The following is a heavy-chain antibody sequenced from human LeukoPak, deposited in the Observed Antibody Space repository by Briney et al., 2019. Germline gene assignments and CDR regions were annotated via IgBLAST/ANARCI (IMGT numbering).Heavy chain of an antibody. Sequence: PGGSLRLSCAASGLTFSNDAMSWVREAPGKGMEWVSAVSGRDDSTYYADSVKGRFTISRDTSKNTLYLQMNSLRAEDTAVYYCVKWGDYDILTGYYDPDYWGQGTLVTVSS. D-gene: IGHD3-9*01. CDR2: VSGRDDST. CDR1: GLTFSNDA. CDR3: VKWGDYDILTGYYDPDY. V-gene: IGHV3-23*01. J-gene: IGHJ4*02.